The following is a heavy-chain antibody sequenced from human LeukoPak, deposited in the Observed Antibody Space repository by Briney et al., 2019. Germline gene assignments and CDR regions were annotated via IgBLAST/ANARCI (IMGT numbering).Heavy chain of an antibody. J-gene: IGHJ6*03. CDR3: ARASGTTGTTGPTYYYYMDV. CDR1: GGTFGSYA. CDR2: FIPIFGTA. Sequence: SVKVSCKASGGTFGSYAISWVRQAPGHGLEWMGGFIPIFGTANYAQKFQGRVTITADESTSTAYMELSSLRSEDTAVYYCARASGTTGTTGPTYYYYMDVWGKGTTVTVSS. D-gene: IGHD1-1*01. V-gene: IGHV1-69*13.